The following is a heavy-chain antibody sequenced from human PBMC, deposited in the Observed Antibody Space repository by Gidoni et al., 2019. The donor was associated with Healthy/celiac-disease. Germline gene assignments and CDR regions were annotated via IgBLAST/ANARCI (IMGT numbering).Heavy chain of an antibody. CDR1: GFTFSSYG. CDR3: AKDRNWFGDPHYYYGMDV. J-gene: IGHJ6*02. Sequence: QVQLVESGGGVVQPRRSLRLSCSASGFTFSSYGMHWVRQAPGKGLGWVAVISYDGSNKYYADSVKGRFTISRDNSKNTLYLQMNSLRAEDTAVYYCAKDRNWFGDPHYYYGMDVWGQGTTVTVSS. CDR2: ISYDGSNK. V-gene: IGHV3-30*18. D-gene: IGHD3-10*01.